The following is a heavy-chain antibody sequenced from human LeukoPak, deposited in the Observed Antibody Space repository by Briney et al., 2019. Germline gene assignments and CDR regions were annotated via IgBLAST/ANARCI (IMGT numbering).Heavy chain of an antibody. CDR2: IWYDGSNK. CDR3: ASYSVFPDCSSTSCCTGIPDYYYYGMDV. CDR1: GFTFSSYG. J-gene: IGHJ6*02. V-gene: IGHV3-33*01. Sequence: GGSLRLSCAASGFTFSSYGMHWVRQAPGKGLEWVAVIWYDGSNKYYADSVKGRFTISRDNSKNTLYLQMNSLRAEDTAVYYCASYSVFPDCSSTSCCTGIPDYYYYGMDVWGQGTTVTVSS. D-gene: IGHD2-2*02.